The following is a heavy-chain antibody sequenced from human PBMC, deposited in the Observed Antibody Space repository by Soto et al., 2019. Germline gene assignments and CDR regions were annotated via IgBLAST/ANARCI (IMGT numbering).Heavy chain of an antibody. D-gene: IGHD3-10*01. J-gene: IGHJ1*01. V-gene: IGHV1-18*04. Sequence: GASVKVSCKASGYSFTKPGISWVRQAPGQGLEWMGGISTYNGDTKYAQSLQGRVTMTTDTSTSTAYMELRSLRSDDTAVYYCAWFPSNTRGSRIWFSARGQGSLVPGSS. CDR1: GYSFTKPG. CDR2: ISTYNGDT. CDR3: AWFPSNTRGSRIWFSA.